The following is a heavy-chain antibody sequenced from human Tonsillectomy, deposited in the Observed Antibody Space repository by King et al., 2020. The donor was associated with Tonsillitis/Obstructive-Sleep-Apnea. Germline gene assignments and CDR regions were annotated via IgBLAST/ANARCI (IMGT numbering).Heavy chain of an antibody. D-gene: IGHD6-13*01. CDR3: VSFSSSSYVVDC. CDR1: GYTFSNYG. J-gene: IGHJ4*02. CDR2: ISAHNGKT. V-gene: IGHV1-18*01. Sequence: QLVQSGAEVKKPGASVKVSCKASGYTFSNYGISWVRQAPGQGLEWMGWISAHNGKTNSAQKIQGRVILTTDTSTNTAYMDLRSLTFDDTAVYYWVSFSSSSYVVDCWGQGTLVTVSS.